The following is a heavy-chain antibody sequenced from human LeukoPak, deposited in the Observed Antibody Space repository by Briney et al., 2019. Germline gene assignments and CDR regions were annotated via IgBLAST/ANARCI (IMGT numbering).Heavy chain of an antibody. J-gene: IGHJ6*02. D-gene: IGHD1-26*01. Sequence: GGSLRLSCAASGFTFSSYGMHWVRQAPGKGLEWVAVISYDGSNKYYVDSVKGRFTISRDNSKNTLYLQMNSLRAEDTAVYYCAKDQGGSYLDYYYYGMDVWGQGTTVTVSS. CDR1: GFTFSSYG. CDR2: ISYDGSNK. V-gene: IGHV3-30*18. CDR3: AKDQGGSYLDYYYYGMDV.